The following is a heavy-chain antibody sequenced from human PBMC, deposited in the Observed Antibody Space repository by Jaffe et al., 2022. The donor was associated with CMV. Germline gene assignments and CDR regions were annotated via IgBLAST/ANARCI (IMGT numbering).Heavy chain of an antibody. D-gene: IGHD2-21*02. CDR3: ARDAQAVTASHYDY. J-gene: IGHJ4*02. CDR1: GGTFSSYA. Sequence: QVQLVQSGAEVKKPGSSVKVSCKASGGTFSSYAISWVRQAPGQGLEWMGRIIPILGIANYAQKFQGRVTITADKSTSTAYMELSSLRSEDTAVYYCARDAQAVTASHYDYWGQGTLVTVSS. V-gene: IGHV1-69*09. CDR2: IIPILGIA.